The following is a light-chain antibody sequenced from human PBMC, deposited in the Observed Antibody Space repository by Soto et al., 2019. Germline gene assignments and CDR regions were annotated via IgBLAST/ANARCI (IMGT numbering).Light chain of an antibody. Sequence: DIQMTQSPSSLSASVGDRVTITCRASQSISSSLNWYQQKPGKAPKVLIYGASSLQSGVPSRFSGSGSGNDFTLTISSLQPEDFATYFCQQSYSTPPWTFGQGTKVEIK. CDR3: QQSYSTPPWT. CDR1: QSISSS. V-gene: IGKV1-39*01. J-gene: IGKJ1*01. CDR2: GAS.